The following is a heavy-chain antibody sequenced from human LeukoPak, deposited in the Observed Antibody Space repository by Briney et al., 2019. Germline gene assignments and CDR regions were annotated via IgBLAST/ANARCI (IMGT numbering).Heavy chain of an antibody. CDR2: INPNSGGT. CDR3: ARDLSTTFSNYFDP. J-gene: IGHJ5*02. CDR1: GYTFTDYY. D-gene: IGHD5/OR15-5a*01. Sequence: ASVTVSCKASGYTFTDYYIHWVRQAPGQGLEWMAWINPNSGGTSYAPKFQGRVTMTRDTSISTAYMELSSLRSDDTALYYCARDLSTTFSNYFDPWGQGTLVTVSS. V-gene: IGHV1-2*02.